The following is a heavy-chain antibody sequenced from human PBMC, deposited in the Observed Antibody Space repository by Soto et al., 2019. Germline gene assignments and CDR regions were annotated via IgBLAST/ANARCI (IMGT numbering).Heavy chain of an antibody. CDR2: IIPMLGIA. D-gene: IGHD4-17*01. J-gene: IGHJ4*03. Sequence: QVQLVQSGAAVKKPGSSVKVSCKASGGTFSSYTISWVRQAPGQGLEWMGRIIPMLGIANYAQKFQGRVTITADKSTSTADMELSSLRSADTAVYYCAAEDYGAHGFDSWGHGTMVTVSS. V-gene: IGHV1-69*02. CDR1: GGTFSSYT. CDR3: AAEDYGAHGFDS.